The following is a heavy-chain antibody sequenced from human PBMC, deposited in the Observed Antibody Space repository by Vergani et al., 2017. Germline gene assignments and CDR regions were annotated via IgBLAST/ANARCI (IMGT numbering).Heavy chain of an antibody. CDR2: IDHTGLP. Sequence: QVQLQQWGGGLLKPSETLSLTCVVNGGSFTSYHWTWIRQSQGERLEWVGDIDHTGLPDYNPSLKSRLTMSVDKSRNQFSLKLNSLTATDTAIYFCASVNTETNGHLYYYYYMDVWGQGTAVTVS. CDR3: ASVNTETNGHLYYYYYMDV. V-gene: IGHV4-34*01. CDR1: GGSFTSYH. D-gene: IGHD4-11*01. J-gene: IGHJ6*03.